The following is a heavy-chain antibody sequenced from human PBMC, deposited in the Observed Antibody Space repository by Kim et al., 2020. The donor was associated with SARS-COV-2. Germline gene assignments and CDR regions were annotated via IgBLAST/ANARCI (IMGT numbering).Heavy chain of an antibody. CDR2: FDPEDGET. D-gene: IGHD2-15*01. J-gene: IGHJ1*01. CDR3: ATEIYCSGGSCWDFQH. V-gene: IGHV1-24*01. Sequence: ASVKVSCKVSGYTLTELSMHWVRQAPGKGLEWMGGFDPEDGETIYAQKFQGRVTMTEDTSTDTAYMELSSLRSEDTAVYYCATEIYCSGGSCWDFQHWGQGTLVTVSS. CDR1: GYTLTELS.